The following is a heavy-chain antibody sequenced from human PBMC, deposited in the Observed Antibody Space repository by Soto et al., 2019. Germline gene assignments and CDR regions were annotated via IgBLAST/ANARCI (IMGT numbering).Heavy chain of an antibody. J-gene: IGHJ4*02. CDR2: ISYDGSNK. CDR3: AKDLGYCISTSCARPFDY. V-gene: IGHV3-30*18. CDR1: GFTFSSYG. Sequence: GGSLRLSCAASGFTFSSYGMHWVRQAPGKGLEWVAVISYDGSNKYYADSVKGRFTISRDNSKNTLYLQMNSLRAEDTAVYYCAKDLGYCISTSCARPFDYWGQGTLVTVAS. D-gene: IGHD2-2*01.